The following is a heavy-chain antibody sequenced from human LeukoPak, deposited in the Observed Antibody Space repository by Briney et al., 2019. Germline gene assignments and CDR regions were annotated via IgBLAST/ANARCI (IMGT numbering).Heavy chain of an antibody. CDR3: ARDLKENGSSGYYAFDM. V-gene: IGHV4-59*01. J-gene: IGHJ3*02. D-gene: IGHD3-22*01. CDR2: IYNSGST. CDR1: GVSISGYY. Sequence: SETLSLTCTVSGVSISGYYWSWIRQPPGKGLEWIGYIYNSGSTKYTPSVRGRVTTSVDKSKNQFSLRLESVTAADTAVYYCARDLKENGSSGYYAFDMWGQGTMVIVSS.